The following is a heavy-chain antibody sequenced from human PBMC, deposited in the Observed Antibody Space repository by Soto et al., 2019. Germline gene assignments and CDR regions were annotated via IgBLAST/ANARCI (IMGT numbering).Heavy chain of an antibody. V-gene: IGHV3-30*18. D-gene: IGHD3-3*01. Sequence: GGSLRLSCAASGFTFSSYGMHWVRQAPGKGLEWVAVISYDGSNKYYADSVKGRFTISRDNSKNTLYLQMNSLRAEDTAVYYCAKITGIGLRFLPVDPWGQGTLVTVSS. J-gene: IGHJ5*02. CDR2: ISYDGSNK. CDR3: AKITGIGLRFLPVDP. CDR1: GFTFSSYG.